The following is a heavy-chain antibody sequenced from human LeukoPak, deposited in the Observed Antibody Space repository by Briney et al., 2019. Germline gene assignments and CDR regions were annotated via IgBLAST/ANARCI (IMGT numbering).Heavy chain of an antibody. D-gene: IGHD3-22*01. J-gene: IGHJ4*02. V-gene: IGHV3-21*01. Sequence: GGSLRLSCAASGFTFSSYEMNWVRQAPGKGLEWVSSISSSSSYIYYADSVKGRFTISRDNAKNSLYLQMNSLRAEDMAVYYCGRSQNYNDSSGYSYWGQGTLVTVSS. CDR2: ISSSSSYI. CDR1: GFTFSSYE. CDR3: GRSQNYNDSSGYSY.